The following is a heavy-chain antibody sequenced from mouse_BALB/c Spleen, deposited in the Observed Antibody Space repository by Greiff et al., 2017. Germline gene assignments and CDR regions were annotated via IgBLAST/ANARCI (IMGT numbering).Heavy chain of an antibody. CDR2: IRLKSNNYAT. CDR1: GFTFSNYW. Sequence: EVKVEESGGGLVQPGGSMKLSCVASGFTFSNYWMNWVRQSPEKGLEWVAEIRLKSNNYATHYAESVKGRFTISRDDSKSSVYLQMNNLRAEDTGIYYCTDTESLLMDYWGQGTSVTVSS. CDR3: TDTESLLMDY. D-gene: IGHD1-1*01. V-gene: IGHV6-6*02. J-gene: IGHJ4*01.